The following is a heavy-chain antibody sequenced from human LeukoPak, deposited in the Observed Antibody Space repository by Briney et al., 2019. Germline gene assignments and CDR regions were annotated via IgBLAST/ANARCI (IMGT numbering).Heavy chain of an antibody. CDR1: GFAFGDFW. V-gene: IGHV3-74*01. CDR2: INEHGTT. Sequence: PGGSLRLSCAASGFAFGDFWMYWVRQAPGKGLVWISNINEHGTTAYADSVKGRFTISRDNAKNILYLQMNSLRAEDTAVYYCARVRGGNWGQGTLVTVSS. CDR3: ARVRGGN. J-gene: IGHJ4*02. D-gene: IGHD3-16*01.